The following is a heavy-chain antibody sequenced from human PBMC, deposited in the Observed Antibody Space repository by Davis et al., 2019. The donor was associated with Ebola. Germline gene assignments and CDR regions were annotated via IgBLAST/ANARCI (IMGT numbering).Heavy chain of an antibody. V-gene: IGHV4-59*01. CDR2: IYYSGST. J-gene: IGHJ4*02. Sequence: SETLSPTCTVSGGSISSYYWSWIRQPPGKGLEWIGYIYYSGSTNYNPSLKSRVTISVDTSKNQFSLKLSSVTAADTAVYYCARDHPERGLEYYFDYWGQGTLVTVSS. CDR1: GGSISSYY. D-gene: IGHD3-3*01. CDR3: ARDHPERGLEYYFDY.